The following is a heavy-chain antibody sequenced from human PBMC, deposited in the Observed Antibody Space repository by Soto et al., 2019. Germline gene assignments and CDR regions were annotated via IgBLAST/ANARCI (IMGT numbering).Heavy chain of an antibody. CDR1: GLSFTTAW. V-gene: IGHV3-15*07. Sequence: GGSLRLSCAASGLSFTTAWMNWVRQAPGKGLEWVGRIKSKPDGGTADHAAPVKGRFTISRDDSKNTLFLQMNSLRTEDTAVYYCATRPPYTGSYSSFDYWGQGTLVTGSS. D-gene: IGHD1-26*01. CDR3: ATRPPYTGSYSSFDY. CDR2: IKSKPDGGTA. J-gene: IGHJ4*02.